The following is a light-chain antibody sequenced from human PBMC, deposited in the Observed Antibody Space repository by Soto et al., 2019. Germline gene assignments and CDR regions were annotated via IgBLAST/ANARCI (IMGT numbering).Light chain of an antibody. Sequence: DTPKSPSPFSAYASLGDRVTITCRASHDIVRRLAWFKQKPWKAPNHLIQAASSLQGGVPSKFSSSASATEFNLTIDSLQSDDSATYYFQQYNSYSTFAQGTKVDIK. CDR2: AAS. CDR1: HDIVRR. V-gene: IGKV1D-16*01. J-gene: IGKJ1*01. CDR3: QQYNSYST.